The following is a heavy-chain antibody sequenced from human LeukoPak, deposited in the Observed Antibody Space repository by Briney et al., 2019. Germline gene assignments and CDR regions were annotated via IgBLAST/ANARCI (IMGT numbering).Heavy chain of an antibody. Sequence: SETLSLTCAVYGGSFSGYYWSWIRQPPGKGLEWIGEINHSGSTNYNPSLKSRVTISVDTSKNQFSLKLSSVTAADTAVYYCARIMRNAYPDFWGQGTLVTVSS. D-gene: IGHD2-2*01. V-gene: IGHV4-34*01. CDR2: INHSGST. CDR1: GGSFSGYY. J-gene: IGHJ4*02. CDR3: ARIMRNAYPDF.